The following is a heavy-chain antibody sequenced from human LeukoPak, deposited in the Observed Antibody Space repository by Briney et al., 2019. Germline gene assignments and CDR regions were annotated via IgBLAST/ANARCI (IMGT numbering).Heavy chain of an antibody. J-gene: IGHJ3*01. Sequence: SETLSLTCAVSGGSISSTGYCWAWIRQPPGKGLEWIGTIYYSGSTYHNTSLKSRITMSVDTSRNQFSLKLSSVDAADTAVYYCAKAGVRYFDSSGLYAFDFWGQGTTVTVSS. CDR3: AKAGVRYFDSSGLYAFDF. CDR1: GGSISSTGYC. CDR2: IYYSGST. D-gene: IGHD3-22*01. V-gene: IGHV4-39*01.